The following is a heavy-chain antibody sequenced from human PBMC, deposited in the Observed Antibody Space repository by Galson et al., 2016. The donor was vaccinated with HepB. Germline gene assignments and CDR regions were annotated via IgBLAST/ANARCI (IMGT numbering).Heavy chain of an antibody. J-gene: IGHJ4*02. CDR1: GFTFSNAW. D-gene: IGHD2-21*02. CDR3: TSRLFH. V-gene: IGHV3-15*01. CDR2: IKSKGGGGTI. Sequence: SLRLSCAGSGFTFSNAWLSWARQAPGKGPEWVGRIKSKGGGGTIDYAPAVKGRFTISRDDSKNMLYLQMMSLTTEDTAVYYCTSRLFHWGQGTLVAVSS.